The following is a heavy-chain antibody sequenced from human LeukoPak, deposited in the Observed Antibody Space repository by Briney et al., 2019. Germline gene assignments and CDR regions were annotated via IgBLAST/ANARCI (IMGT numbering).Heavy chain of an antibody. CDR3: ARSKGTYYYDSSGYTY. D-gene: IGHD3-22*01. V-gene: IGHV4-59*01. Sequence: SETLSLTCTVSGDSISTYYWSWIRQPPGKGLEWIGYIYYTGSTNYNPSLKSRVTISVDTSKNQFSLKLSSVTAADTAVYYCARSKGTYYYDSSGYTYWGQGTLVTVSS. J-gene: IGHJ4*02. CDR2: IYYTGST. CDR1: GDSISTYY.